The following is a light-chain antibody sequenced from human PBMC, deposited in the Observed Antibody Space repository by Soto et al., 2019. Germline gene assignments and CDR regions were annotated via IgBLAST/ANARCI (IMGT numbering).Light chain of an antibody. J-gene: IGKJ4*01. CDR2: DAS. CDR3: QQRSNWPRT. CDR1: QSVSSY. Sequence: EIVLTQSPATLSLSPGERATLSCRASQSVSSYLAWYQQKPGQAPRLLIYDASNRATGIPARFSGSGSGTDFTLTISSLEPEDFAVYYCQQRSNWPRTFGGGTKV. V-gene: IGKV3-11*01.